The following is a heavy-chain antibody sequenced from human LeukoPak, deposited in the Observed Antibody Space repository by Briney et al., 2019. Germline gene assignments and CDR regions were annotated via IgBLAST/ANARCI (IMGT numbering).Heavy chain of an antibody. CDR2: IKQDGSEK. J-gene: IGHJ4*02. CDR3: ARDGGGYSSSY. D-gene: IGHD6-6*01. CDR1: EFTFSNYW. V-gene: IGHV3-7*01. Sequence: GGSLRLSCVASEFTFSNYWMSWVRQAPGKGLEWVANIKQDGSEKYYVDSVKGRFTISRDNAKNSLYLQMNSLRAEDTAVYYCARDGGGYSSSYWGQGTLVTVSS.